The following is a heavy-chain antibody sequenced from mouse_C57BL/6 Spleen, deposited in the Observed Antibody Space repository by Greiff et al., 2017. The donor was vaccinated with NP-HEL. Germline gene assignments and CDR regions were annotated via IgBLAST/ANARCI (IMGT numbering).Heavy chain of an antibody. Sequence: EVQLESGGGLVKPGGSLKLSCAASGFTFSDYGMHWVRQAPEKGLEWVAYISSGSSTIYYADTVKGRFTISRDNAKNTLFLQMTSLRSEDTAMYYCARNYAMDYWGQGTSVTVSS. V-gene: IGHV5-17*01. CDR1: GFTFSDYG. CDR3: ARNYAMDY. J-gene: IGHJ4*01. CDR2: ISSGSSTI.